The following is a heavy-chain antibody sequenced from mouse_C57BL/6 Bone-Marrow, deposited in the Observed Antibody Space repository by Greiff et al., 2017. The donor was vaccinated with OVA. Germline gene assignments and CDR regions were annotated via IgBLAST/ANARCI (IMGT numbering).Heavy chain of an antibody. CDR3: ARYNDYPYWYFDV. J-gene: IGHJ1*03. D-gene: IGHD2-4*01. CDR1: GYSITSDY. V-gene: IGHV3-8*01. Sequence: EVMLVESGPGLAKPSQTLSLTCSVTGYSITSDYWNWIRKFPGNKLEYMGYISYSGSTYYNPSLKSRISITRDTSKNQYYLQLNSVTTEDTATYYCARYNDYPYWYFDVWGTGTTVTVSS. CDR2: ISYSGST.